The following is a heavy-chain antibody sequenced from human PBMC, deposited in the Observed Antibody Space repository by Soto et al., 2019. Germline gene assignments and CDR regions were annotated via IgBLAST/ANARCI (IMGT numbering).Heavy chain of an antibody. CDR2: ISSNGGST. V-gene: IGHV3-64*02. CDR3: ARGDLEGAPDYYYGMDV. Sequence: PGGSLRLSCAASGFTFSSYAMHWVRQAPGKGLEYVSAISSNGGSTYYADSVKGRFTISRDNSKNTLYLQMGSLRAEDMAVYYCARGDLEGAPDYYYGMDVWGQGTMVTVSS. CDR1: GFTFSSYA. D-gene: IGHD1-1*01. J-gene: IGHJ6*02.